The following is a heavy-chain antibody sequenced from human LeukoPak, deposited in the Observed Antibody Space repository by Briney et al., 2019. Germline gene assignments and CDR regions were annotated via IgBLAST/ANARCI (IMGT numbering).Heavy chain of an antibody. CDR1: GFTFSSYA. CDR2: ISGSGGST. D-gene: IGHD3-22*01. CDR3: AKDTQRGYYDSSGYYYDNTYFDY. V-gene: IGHV3-23*01. Sequence: GGSLRLSCAASGFTFSSYAMSWVRQASGKGLEWVSAISGSGGSTYYADSVKGRFTISRDNSKNTLYLQMNSLRAEDTAVYYCAKDTQRGYYDSSGYYYDNTYFDYWGQGTLVTVSS. J-gene: IGHJ4*02.